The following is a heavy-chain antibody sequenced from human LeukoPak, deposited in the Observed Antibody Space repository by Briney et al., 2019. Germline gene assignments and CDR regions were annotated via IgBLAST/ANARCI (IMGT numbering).Heavy chain of an antibody. J-gene: IGHJ4*02. CDR2: IKRDGSEK. CDR1: GFTFSNYW. CDR3: ARDVYYYDSSGHDF. D-gene: IGHD3-22*01. V-gene: IGHV3-7*01. Sequence: GGSLRLSCAASGFTFSNYWMNWVRQAPGKGLEWVANIKRDGSEKYYVDSVRGRFTISRDNVKNSLYLQLSSLKAEDTGIYYCARDVYYYDSSGHDFRGQGTLVTVSS.